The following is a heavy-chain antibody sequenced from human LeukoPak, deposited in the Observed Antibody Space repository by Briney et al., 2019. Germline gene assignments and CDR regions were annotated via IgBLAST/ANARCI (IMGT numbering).Heavy chain of an antibody. CDR3: ASSFPYGSSGERGYFQH. CDR2: INHSGST. CDR1: GGSFSGYY. D-gene: IGHD3-22*01. V-gene: IGHV4-34*01. J-gene: IGHJ1*01. Sequence: SETLSLTCAVYGGSFSGYYWSWIRQPPGKGLEWIGEINHSGSTNYNPSLKSRVTISVDTSKNQFSLKLSSVTAADTAVYYCASSFPYGSSGERGYFQHWGQGTLVTVSS.